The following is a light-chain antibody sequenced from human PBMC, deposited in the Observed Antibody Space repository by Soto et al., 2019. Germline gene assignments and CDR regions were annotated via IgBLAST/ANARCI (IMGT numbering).Light chain of an antibody. J-gene: IGKJ1*01. CDR2: AAS. Sequence: IQMTQSPSSLSASVGDRVTITCRASQGISSYFAWYQQKPGKVPKLLIYAASTLQSGVPSRFSGSGSGTDFTLTISSLQPEDVATYYGQKYISAPWTFGQGTKVEIK. CDR1: QGISSY. CDR3: QKYISAPWT. V-gene: IGKV1-27*01.